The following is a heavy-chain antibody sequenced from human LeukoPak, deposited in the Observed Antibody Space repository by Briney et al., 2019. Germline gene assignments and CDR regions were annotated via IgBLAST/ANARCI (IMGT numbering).Heavy chain of an antibody. CDR1: GYSISSGYY. CDR2: IYHSGST. V-gene: IGHV4-38-2*02. Sequence: PSETLSLTCTVSGYSISSGYYWGWIRQPPGKGLEWIGSIYHSGSTYYNPSLKSRVTISVDRSKNQFSLKLSSVTAADTAVYYCARGKMTTVTTDWFDPWGQGTLVTVSS. D-gene: IGHD4-17*01. J-gene: IGHJ5*02. CDR3: ARGKMTTVTTDWFDP.